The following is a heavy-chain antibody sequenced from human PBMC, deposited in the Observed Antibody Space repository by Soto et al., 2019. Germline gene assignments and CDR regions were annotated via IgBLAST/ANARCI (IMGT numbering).Heavy chain of an antibody. V-gene: IGHV3-73*01. CDR1: GFTFSGSA. CDR2: IRSKANSYAT. Sequence: GGSLRLSCAASGFTFSGSAMHWVRQASGKGLEWVGRIRSKANSYATAYAASVKGRFTISRDDSKNTAYLQMNSLKTEDTAVYYCTREGSQLVRKYYYYYYYMDVWGKGTTVTVSS. D-gene: IGHD6-6*01. CDR3: TREGSQLVRKYYYYYYYMDV. J-gene: IGHJ6*03.